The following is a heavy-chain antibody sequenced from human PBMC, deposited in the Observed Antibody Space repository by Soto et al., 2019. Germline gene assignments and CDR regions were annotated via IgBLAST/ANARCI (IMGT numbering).Heavy chain of an antibody. V-gene: IGHV3-30*18. CDR3: AKGLVGYVFGVQDYYFGMDV. CDR2: ISYDGNNK. CDR1: GFKFSTYG. J-gene: IGHJ6*02. D-gene: IGHD1-26*01. Sequence: QVQLVESGGGVVQPGRSLRLSCGASGFKFSTYGMHWVRQAPGKGLEWVAVISYDGNNKDYADSVKGRFTISRDNSKNTSYLQMNSLRAEDTAVYYCAKGLVGYVFGVQDYYFGMDVWGQGTPVAVSS.